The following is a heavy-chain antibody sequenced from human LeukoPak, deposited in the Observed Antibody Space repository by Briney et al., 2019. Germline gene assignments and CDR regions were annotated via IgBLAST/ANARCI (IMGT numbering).Heavy chain of an antibody. V-gene: IGHV4-39*07. J-gene: IGHJ4*02. CDR1: GGSISSSSYY. CDR3: AMRRSNSYYFDY. CDR2: IYYSGST. D-gene: IGHD1-7*01. Sequence: SETLSLTCIVSGGSISSSSYYWGWIRQPPGKGLEWIGNIYYSGSTNYNPSLKSRVTISVDTSKNQFSLKLSSVTAADTAVYYCAMRRSNSYYFDYWGQGTLVTVSS.